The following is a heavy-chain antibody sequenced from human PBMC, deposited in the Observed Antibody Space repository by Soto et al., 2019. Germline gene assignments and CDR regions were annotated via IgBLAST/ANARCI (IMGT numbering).Heavy chain of an antibody. J-gene: IGHJ4*02. CDR2: IVVGSGNT. V-gene: IGHV1-58*02. CDR1: GFTFTSSA. Sequence: SVKVSCKASGFTFTSSAMQWVRQARGQRLEWIGWIVVGSGNTNYAQKFQERVTITRDMSTGTAYMELSSLRSEDTAVYYCAAASAIWFGELHFDYWGQGTLVTVSS. CDR3: AAASAIWFGELHFDY. D-gene: IGHD3-10*01.